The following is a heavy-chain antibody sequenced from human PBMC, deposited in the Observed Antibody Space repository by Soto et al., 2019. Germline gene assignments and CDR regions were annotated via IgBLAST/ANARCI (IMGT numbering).Heavy chain of an antibody. Sequence: TSETLSLTCTVSGDSVSSSSYYWSWIRQPPGKGLEWIGYIYYSGSTNYNPSLKSRVTISVDTSKNQLSLKLSSVTAADTAVYYCTTDAGATIFDYWGQGTLVTVS. CDR3: TTDAGATIFDY. D-gene: IGHD1-26*01. CDR2: IYYSGST. V-gene: IGHV4-61*01. J-gene: IGHJ4*02. CDR1: GDSVSSSSYY.